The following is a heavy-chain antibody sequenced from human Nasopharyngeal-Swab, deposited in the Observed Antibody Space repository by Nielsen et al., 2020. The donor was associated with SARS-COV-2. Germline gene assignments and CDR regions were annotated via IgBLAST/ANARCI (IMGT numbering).Heavy chain of an antibody. V-gene: IGHV3-9*01. Sequence: GGSLILSCAASGFTFDDYAMHWVRQAPGKGLEWVSGINWNSGSIWYADSVKGRFTISRDNAKNSLYLQMNSLRPEDTALYYCAKDPARIVGAPTAAFDFWGQGTLVTVSS. J-gene: IGHJ4*02. CDR1: GFTFDDYA. D-gene: IGHD1-26*01. CDR2: INWNSGSI. CDR3: AKDPARIVGAPTAAFDF.